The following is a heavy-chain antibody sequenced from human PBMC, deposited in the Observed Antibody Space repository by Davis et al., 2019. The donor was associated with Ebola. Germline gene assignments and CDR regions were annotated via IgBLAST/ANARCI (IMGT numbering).Heavy chain of an antibody. CDR1: GFTFSNSW. CDR2: IKEDGSKE. Sequence: PGGSLRLSCAASGFTFSNSWMSWARQAPGKGLECVAHIKEDGSKEFYVDSVKGRFTISRDNAKSSLYLQMNSLRAEDTAVYYCARGSRNMDVWGQGTTVTVSS. J-gene: IGHJ6*02. CDR3: ARGSRNMDV. V-gene: IGHV3-7*03.